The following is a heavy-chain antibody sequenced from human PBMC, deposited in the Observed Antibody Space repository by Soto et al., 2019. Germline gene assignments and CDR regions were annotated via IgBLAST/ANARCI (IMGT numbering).Heavy chain of an antibody. V-gene: IGHV1-18*01. Sequence: ASVKVSCKASGYTFTSYGISWVRQAPGQGLEWMGWIIAYNGNTNYAQKLQGRVTMTTDTSTSTAYMELRSLRSDDTAVYYCARVKRAGYCSSTSCPLRGLYYYYGMDVWGQGTTVTVSS. CDR1: GYTFTSYG. J-gene: IGHJ6*02. D-gene: IGHD2-2*01. CDR2: IIAYNGNT. CDR3: ARVKRAGYCSSTSCPLRGLYYYYGMDV.